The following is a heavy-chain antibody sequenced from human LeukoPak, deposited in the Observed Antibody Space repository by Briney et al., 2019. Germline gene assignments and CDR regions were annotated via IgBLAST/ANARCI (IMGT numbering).Heavy chain of an antibody. V-gene: IGHV1-69*13. CDR3: ASFRPATVTSLEYFQH. J-gene: IGHJ1*01. CDR1: GGTFSRYA. D-gene: IGHD4-17*01. CDR2: IIPIFGTA. Sequence: SVKVSCKASGGTFSRYAISWVRQAPGQGLEWMGGIIPIFGTANYARKFQGRVTITADESTSTAYMELSSLRSEDTAVYYCASFRPATVTSLEYFQHWGQGTLVTVSS.